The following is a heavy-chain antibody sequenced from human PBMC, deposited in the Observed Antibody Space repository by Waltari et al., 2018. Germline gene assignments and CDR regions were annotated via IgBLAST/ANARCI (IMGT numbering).Heavy chain of an antibody. Sequence: EVQLVESGGGLVQPGGSLGLSCAASGFTFSSNWISWVSQAPGKGLEWVANIKQDGSEKYYVDSVKGRFTSSRDNAKNSLYLQMNSLRAEDTAVYYCARHEYSSSQGLDYWGQGTLVTVSS. CDR2: IKQDGSEK. J-gene: IGHJ4*02. V-gene: IGHV3-7*01. D-gene: IGHD6-6*01. CDR3: ARHEYSSSQGLDY. CDR1: GFTFSSNW.